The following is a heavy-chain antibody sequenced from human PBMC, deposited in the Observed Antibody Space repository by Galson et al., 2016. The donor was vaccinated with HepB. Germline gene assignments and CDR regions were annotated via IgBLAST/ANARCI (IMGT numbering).Heavy chain of an antibody. V-gene: IGHV3-74*03. CDR2: ISPDGSAT. D-gene: IGHD3-10*01. CDR1: GFTFTSYW. CDR3: VKDSGKFSFDS. J-gene: IGHJ4*02. Sequence: SLRLSCAASGFTFTSYWMHWVRQVPGKGLVWVSAISPDGSATTHADFVQGRFTISRDNAKNPLYLQMNSQRAEDTAVYSCVKDSGKFSFDSWGQGSLVTVSA.